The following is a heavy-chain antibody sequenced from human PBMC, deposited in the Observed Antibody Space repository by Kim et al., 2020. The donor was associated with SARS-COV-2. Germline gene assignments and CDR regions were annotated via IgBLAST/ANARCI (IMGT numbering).Heavy chain of an antibody. V-gene: IGHV1-3*04. CDR3: ARGGPFSGSGSPFGY. CDR1: GYTFSKNG. Sequence: ASVKVSCKASGYTFSKNGIDWVRQAPGQRLEWMGWINIGDGNTEYSEKFYDRLTITRDTSASASYLELSRLTSEDSGVYYCARGGPFSGSGSPFGYWGQG. CDR2: INIGDGNT. D-gene: IGHD3-10*01. J-gene: IGHJ4*02.